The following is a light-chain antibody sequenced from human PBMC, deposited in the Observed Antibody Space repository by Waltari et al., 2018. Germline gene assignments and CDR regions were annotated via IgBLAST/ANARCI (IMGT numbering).Light chain of an antibody. CDR1: QDISNY. CDR2: DAS. J-gene: IGKJ3*01. CDR3: QQYDNLPPFKFVFT. Sequence: DIQMTQSPSSLSASVGDRVTITCQASQDISNYLNWYQQKPGKAPKLLIYDASNLETGVPSRFSGSGSGTDFTFTISSLQPEDIATYYCQQYDNLPPFKFVFTFGPGTKVDIK. V-gene: IGKV1-33*01.